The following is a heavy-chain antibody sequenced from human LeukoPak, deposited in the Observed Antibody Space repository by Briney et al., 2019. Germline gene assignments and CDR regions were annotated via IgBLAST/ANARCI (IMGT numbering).Heavy chain of an antibody. D-gene: IGHD3-22*01. Sequence: SETLSLTCTVSGASISNFYWSWIRQPPGKGLEWIGYIHNSGSTNYNPSLKSRVAISLDTSKNQFSLKLTSVTAADTAVYYCARGRAKRITMIAGFDPWGQGTLVTVSS. CDR3: ARGRAKRITMIAGFDP. CDR2: IHNSGST. J-gene: IGHJ5*02. V-gene: IGHV4-59*01. CDR1: GASISNFY.